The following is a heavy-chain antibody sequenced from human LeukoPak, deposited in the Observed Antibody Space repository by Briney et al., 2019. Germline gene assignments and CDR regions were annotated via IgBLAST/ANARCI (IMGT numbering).Heavy chain of an antibody. CDR2: IRSKAYGGTT. CDR1: GFTFGDYA. Sequence: GGSLRLSCTASGFTFGDYAMSWFRQAPGKGLEWVGFIRSKAYGGTTEYAASVKGRFTISRDDSKSIAYLQMNSLKTEDTAVYYCTSGYYDSAYYFDNWGQGTLVTVSS. D-gene: IGHD3-22*01. V-gene: IGHV3-49*03. J-gene: IGHJ4*02. CDR3: TSGYYDSAYYFDN.